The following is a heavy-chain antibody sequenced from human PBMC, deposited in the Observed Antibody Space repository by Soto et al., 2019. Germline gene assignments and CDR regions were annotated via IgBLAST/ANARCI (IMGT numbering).Heavy chain of an antibody. CDR1: GYTFISYG. J-gene: IGHJ6*02. CDR3: ARDTGIVVVPAAIPGYGMDV. V-gene: IGHV1-18*01. CDR2: ISAYNGNT. D-gene: IGHD2-2*02. Sequence: ASVQGSCKASGYTFISYGISWVRQAPGQGLEWMGWISAYNGNTNYAQKLQGRVTMTTDTSTSTAYMELRSLRSDDTAVYYCARDTGIVVVPAAIPGYGMDVWGQGTTVTVSS.